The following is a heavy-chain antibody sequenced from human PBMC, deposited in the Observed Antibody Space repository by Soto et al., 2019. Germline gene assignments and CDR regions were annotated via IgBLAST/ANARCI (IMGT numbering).Heavy chain of an antibody. CDR2: ISASGAAT. V-gene: IGHV3-23*04. D-gene: IGHD2-21*01. Sequence: VQLVESGGGVVQPGWSLRLSCAASGFTFSDYGMHWVRQAPGEGLQWVSAISASGAATYYVDSVKGRFTISRDNSKNTLYVQMNSLRAEDTGVYYCARCAVLSTTSGGWCNWFDPWGQGTLVTVSS. J-gene: IGHJ5*02. CDR3: ARCAVLSTTSGGWCNWFDP. CDR1: GFTFSDYG.